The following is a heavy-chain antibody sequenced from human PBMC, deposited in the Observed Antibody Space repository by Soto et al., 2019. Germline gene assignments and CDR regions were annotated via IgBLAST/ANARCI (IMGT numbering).Heavy chain of an antibody. D-gene: IGHD3-22*01. CDR2: IYPGDSDT. Sequence: GESLKISCKGSGYSFTSYWIGWVRQMPGKGLEWMGIIYPGDSDTRYSPSFQGQVTISADKSISTAYLQWSSLKASDTAMYYCARRYDSSGYYYGGAFDIWGQGTMVTVSS. CDR3: ARRYDSSGYYYGGAFDI. J-gene: IGHJ3*02. V-gene: IGHV5-51*01. CDR1: GYSFTSYW.